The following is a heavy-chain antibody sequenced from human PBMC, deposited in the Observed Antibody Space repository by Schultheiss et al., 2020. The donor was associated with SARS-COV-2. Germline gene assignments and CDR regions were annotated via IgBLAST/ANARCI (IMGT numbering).Heavy chain of an antibody. V-gene: IGHV3-64D*06. J-gene: IGHJ5*02. Sequence: GESLKISCSASGFTFSSYAMHWVRQAPGKGLEYVSAISSNGGSTYYADSVKGRFTISRDNSKNTLYLQMSSLRAEDTAVYYCVKGGLELHSDWFDPWGQGTLVTVSS. CDR3: VKGGLELHSDWFDP. CDR1: GFTFSSYA. D-gene: IGHD1-7*01. CDR2: ISSNGGST.